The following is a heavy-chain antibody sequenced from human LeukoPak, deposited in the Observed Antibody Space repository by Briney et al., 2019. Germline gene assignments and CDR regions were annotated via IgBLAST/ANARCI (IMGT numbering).Heavy chain of an antibody. CDR3: AREFEATGFWAFDY. CDR1: GFTLSPYW. CDR2: MNSDGSAT. Sequence: PGGSLRLSCAVSGFTLSPYWMHWVRQAPGKGLAWVARMNSDGSATTYADSVRGRLTISRDNAKNSLYLQMNSLRAEDTAVYYCAREFEATGFWAFDYWGQGTLVTASS. V-gene: IGHV3-74*01. J-gene: IGHJ4*02. D-gene: IGHD3-16*01.